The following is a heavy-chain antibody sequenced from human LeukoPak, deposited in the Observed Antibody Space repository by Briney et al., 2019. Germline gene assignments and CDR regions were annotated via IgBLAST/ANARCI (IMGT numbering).Heavy chain of an antibody. Sequence: SETLSLTCTVSGGSISSSSYYWGWIRQPPGKGLEWIGSIYHSGSTYYNPSLKSRVTISVDTSKNQFSLKLNSVTAADTAVYYCARGRSTSELDPWGQGTLVTVSS. V-gene: IGHV4-39*07. CDR2: IYHSGST. CDR3: ARGRSTSELDP. CDR1: GGSISSSSYY. J-gene: IGHJ5*02. D-gene: IGHD2-2*01.